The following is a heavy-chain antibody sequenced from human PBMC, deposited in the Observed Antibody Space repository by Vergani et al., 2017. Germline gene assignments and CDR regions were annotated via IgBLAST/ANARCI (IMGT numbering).Heavy chain of an antibody. CDR2: ISAYNGNT. Sequence: QVQLVQSGAEVKTPGASVKVSCKASGYTFTSYGISWVRQAPGQGLEWMGWISAYNGNTNYAQKLQGRVTMTTDTSTSTAYMELRSLRSDDTAVYYCARGPYYYDSSGYPTGFDYWGQGTLVTVSS. J-gene: IGHJ4*02. CDR3: ARGPYYYDSSGYPTGFDY. D-gene: IGHD3-22*01. V-gene: IGHV1-18*04. CDR1: GYTFTSYG.